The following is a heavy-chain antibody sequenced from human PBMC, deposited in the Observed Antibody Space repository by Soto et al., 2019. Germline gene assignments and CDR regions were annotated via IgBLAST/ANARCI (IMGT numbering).Heavy chain of an antibody. D-gene: IGHD2-2*02. J-gene: IGHJ6*02. CDR2: ISSRSDI. CDR3: AREYTAWPLAYGLDV. V-gene: IGHV3-21*02. Sequence: EVQLVESGGGLVKPGGSLRLSCVGSGFTFSTYSINWVRQAPGMGLEWVSSISSRSDIYYADSVKGRFTISRDNAKNSVSLQMNSLRAEDTAVYYCAREYTAWPLAYGLDVWGQGTTVTVSS. CDR1: GFTFSTYS.